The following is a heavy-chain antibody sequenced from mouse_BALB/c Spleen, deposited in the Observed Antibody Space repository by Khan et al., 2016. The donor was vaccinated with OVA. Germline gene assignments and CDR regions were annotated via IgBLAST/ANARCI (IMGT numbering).Heavy chain of an antibody. CDR1: GYTFTSYY. J-gene: IGHJ3*01. Sequence: QVQLQQPGAELVKPGASVKLSCKASGYTFTSYYMYWVKQRPGQGLEWIGEINPSDGGTNFNEKFKSKATLTVDRSSSTTYMQLSSLTSEDSAVYYCTRGGFSSFAYWGQGTLVTVSA. D-gene: IGHD1-3*01. V-gene: IGHV1S81*02. CDR2: INPSDGGT. CDR3: TRGGFSSFAY.